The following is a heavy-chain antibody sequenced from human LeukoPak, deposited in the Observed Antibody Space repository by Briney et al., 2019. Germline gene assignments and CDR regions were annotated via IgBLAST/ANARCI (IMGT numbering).Heavy chain of an antibody. CDR1: GFTFSSYA. V-gene: IGHV3-23*01. CDR2: ISGGGGRT. J-gene: IGHJ4*02. Sequence: GGSLRLSCAASGFTFSSYAMSWVRQAPGKGLEWVSGISGGGGRTYSADSVKGRFTISRDDSKDTLYLQMNSLRAEDTAVYYCAKSDTLGYWGQGTLVTVSS. CDR3: AKSDTLGY. D-gene: IGHD5-18*01.